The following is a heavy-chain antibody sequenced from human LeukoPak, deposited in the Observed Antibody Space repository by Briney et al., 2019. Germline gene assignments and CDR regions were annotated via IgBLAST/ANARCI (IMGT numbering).Heavy chain of an antibody. J-gene: IGHJ3*02. CDR3: AGPREGGEQWLAHDAFDI. Sequence: GASVKVSCKPSGHTFTSFGISWVRQAPGQGLEWMGWISAYNGNTNYAQKLQGRVTMTTDTSTSTAYMELRSLRSDDTAVYYCAGPREGGEQWLAHDAFDIWGQGTMVTVSS. CDR1: GHTFTSFG. D-gene: IGHD6-19*01. CDR2: ISAYNGNT. V-gene: IGHV1-18*04.